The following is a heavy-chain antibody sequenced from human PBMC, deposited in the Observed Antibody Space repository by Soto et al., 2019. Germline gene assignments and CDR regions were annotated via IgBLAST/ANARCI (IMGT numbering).Heavy chain of an antibody. CDR3: AKDLGSSWTLDY. Sequence: QVQLVESGGGLVKPGGSLRLSCAASGFTFNDNYMSWIRQAPGKGLEYISYISSGSSAIDYADSVKGRFTISRHNATNSLLPDMNSLRADDTAVYYCAKDLGSSWTLDYWGQGTLVTVTS. J-gene: IGHJ4*02. CDR2: ISSGSSAI. CDR1: GFTFNDNY. D-gene: IGHD6-13*01. V-gene: IGHV3-11*01.